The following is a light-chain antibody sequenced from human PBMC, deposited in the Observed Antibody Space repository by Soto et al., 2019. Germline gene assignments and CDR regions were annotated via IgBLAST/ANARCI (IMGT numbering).Light chain of an antibody. V-gene: IGLV2-14*01. Sequence: QSVLTQPASVSGSPGQSITISCTGTSSDVGGYNYVSWYQQHPGKAPKLMIYEVSNRPSGVSNRFSGSKSGSTASLTISGLQAEDEADYYCSSYTSRSTPVFGGGTMVTVL. J-gene: IGLJ3*02. CDR1: SSDVGGYNY. CDR3: SSYTSRSTPV. CDR2: EVS.